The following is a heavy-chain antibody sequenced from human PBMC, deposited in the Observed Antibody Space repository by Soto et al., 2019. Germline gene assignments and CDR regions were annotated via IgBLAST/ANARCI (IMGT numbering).Heavy chain of an antibody. D-gene: IGHD6-6*01. CDR2: ISSYNGNT. V-gene: IGHV1-18*01. J-gene: IGHJ4*02. CDR3: AREGQLGY. CDR1: GYRLSSYD. Sequence: ASVKGSCKASGYRLSSYDRNWVRQAPGQGLEWMGWISSYNGNTNYAQRLQGRVTMTTDTSTSTAYMELKSLRYDDTAVYYCAREGQLGYWGQGTPVTVSS.